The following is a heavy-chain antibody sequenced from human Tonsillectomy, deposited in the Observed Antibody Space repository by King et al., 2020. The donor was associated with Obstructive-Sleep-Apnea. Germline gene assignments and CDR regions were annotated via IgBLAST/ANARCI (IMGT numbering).Heavy chain of an antibody. V-gene: IGHV5-51*01. CDR1: GYSFTSYW. Sequence: QLVQAGAEVKKPGESLKISCKGSGYSFTSYWIGWVRQMPGKGLEWMGIIYPGDSVTRYRPSFQGQATISADKSISTAYLQWSSLKASDTAMYYCARRYCGVDCQFDYWGQGTLVTVSS. D-gene: IGHD2-21*01. CDR3: ARRYCGVDCQFDY. J-gene: IGHJ4*02. CDR2: IYPGDSVT.